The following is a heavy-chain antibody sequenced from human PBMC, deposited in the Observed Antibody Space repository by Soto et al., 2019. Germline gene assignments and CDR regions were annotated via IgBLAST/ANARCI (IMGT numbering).Heavy chain of an antibody. Sequence: PSETLPVTCTGSGASVSSSNHYWSWVRQPPGKGLEWIGYVYYSGSTNSNPSLKSRVTLSLDTSRSQFSLKLNSVTAADTAVYYCVHLSGSFYHYYGLDVWGQGTTVTVSS. V-gene: IGHV4-61*01. D-gene: IGHD1-26*01. J-gene: IGHJ6*02. CDR3: VHLSGSFYHYYGLDV. CDR2: VYYSGST. CDR1: GASVSSSNHY.